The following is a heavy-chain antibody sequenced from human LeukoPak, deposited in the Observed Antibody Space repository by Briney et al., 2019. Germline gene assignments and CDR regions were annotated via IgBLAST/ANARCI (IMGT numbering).Heavy chain of an antibody. D-gene: IGHD4-17*01. J-gene: IGHJ2*01. CDR3: AKGGHADYGDYSHLWYFDL. CDR2: ISGSGGST. CDR1: GFTFSSYA. V-gene: IGHV3-23*01. Sequence: GGSLRLSCAASGFTFSSYAMSWVRQAPGKGLEWVSAISGSGGSTYYADSVKGRFTISRDNSKNTLYLQMSSLRAEDTAVYYCAKGGHADYGDYSHLWYFDLWGRGTLVTVSS.